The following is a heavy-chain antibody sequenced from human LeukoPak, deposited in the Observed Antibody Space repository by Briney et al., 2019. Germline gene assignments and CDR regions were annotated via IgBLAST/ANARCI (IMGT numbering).Heavy chain of an antibody. CDR1: GGSISSGGYY. V-gene: IGHV4-31*03. CDR3: ARGYHVGGWGSAWPGSQFDP. CDR2: IYYSGST. J-gene: IGHJ5*02. Sequence: SQTLSLTCTVSGGSISSGGYYWSWIRQHPGKGLEWIGYIYYSGSTYYNPSLKSRVTISVDTSKNQFSLKLSSVTAADTAVYYCARGYHVGGWGSAWPGSQFDPWGQGTLVTVSS. D-gene: IGHD3-16*01.